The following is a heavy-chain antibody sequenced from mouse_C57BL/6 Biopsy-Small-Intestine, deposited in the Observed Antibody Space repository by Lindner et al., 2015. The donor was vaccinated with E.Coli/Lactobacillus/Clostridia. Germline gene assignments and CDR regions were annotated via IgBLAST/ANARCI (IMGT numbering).Heavy chain of an antibody. V-gene: IGHV1-7*01. CDR3: ARSDYTYYTY. D-gene: IGHD2-12*01. CDR2: INPSSGYT. J-gene: IGHJ2*01. CDR1: GYTFTPYW. Sequence: VQLQESGAELAKPEASVKMSCKASGYTFTPYWMHWVKQRPGQGLEWIGYINPSSGYTEYNQRFKDKATLTADKASSTAYMQLGSLTFEDSAVYYCARSDYTYYTYWGQGTTLTVSS.